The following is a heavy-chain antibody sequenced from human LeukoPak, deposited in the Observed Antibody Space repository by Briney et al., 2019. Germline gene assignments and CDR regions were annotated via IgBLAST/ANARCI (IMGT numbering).Heavy chain of an antibody. D-gene: IGHD5-12*01. Sequence: GGSLRLSCAASGFTFSSYWMSWVRQAPGKGLEWVANIKQDGSEKYYVDSVKGRFTISRDNAKNSLYLQMNSLRAEDTAVYYCARDRARKEWLRFYYFDYWGQGTLVTVSS. CDR2: IKQDGSEK. CDR1: GFTFSSYW. CDR3: ARDRARKEWLRFYYFDY. J-gene: IGHJ4*02. V-gene: IGHV3-7*01.